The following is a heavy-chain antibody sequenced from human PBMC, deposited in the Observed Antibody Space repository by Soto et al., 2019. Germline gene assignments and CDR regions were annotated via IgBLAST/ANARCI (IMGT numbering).Heavy chain of an antibody. V-gene: IGHV3-30-3*01. CDR2: ISYDGSKK. Sequence: QAQLVESGRGVVQPGRSLRLSCAASGFTFSHYAMHWVRQAPGKGLEWVAIISYDGSKKYYGDSVKGRFTISRDNSKNTLYLQMNSLRVEATAVYYCARDVAGKNYFDPWGQGTPVTVSS. CDR1: GFTFSHYA. D-gene: IGHD1-7*01. J-gene: IGHJ5*02. CDR3: ARDVAGKNYFDP.